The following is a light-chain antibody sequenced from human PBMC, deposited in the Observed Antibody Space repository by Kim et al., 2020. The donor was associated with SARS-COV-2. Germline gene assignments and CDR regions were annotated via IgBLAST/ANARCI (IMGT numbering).Light chain of an antibody. CDR3: QAWDSSIVV. V-gene: IGLV3-1*01. CDR2: QDS. Sequence: SVSPGQTASITCSGDKLGDKYACWYQQKPGQSPVLVIYQDSKRPSGIPERCSGSNSGNTATLTISGTQAMDEADYYCQAWDSSIVVFGGGTQLTVL. CDR1: KLGDKY. J-gene: IGLJ2*01.